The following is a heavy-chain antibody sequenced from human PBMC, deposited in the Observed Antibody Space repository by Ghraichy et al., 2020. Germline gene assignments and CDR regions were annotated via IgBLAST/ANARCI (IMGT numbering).Heavy chain of an antibody. Sequence: GGSLRLSCAASGFTFSSYSMNWVRQAPGKGLEWVSSISSSSSYRYYADSVKGRFTISRDNAKNSLYLQMNSLRAEDTAVYYCARDPSSWLTGYYLYYYGMAVWGQGTTVTVSS. CDR1: GFTFSSYS. J-gene: IGHJ6*02. V-gene: IGHV3-21*01. CDR2: ISSSSSYR. D-gene: IGHD3-9*01. CDR3: ARDPSSWLTGYYLYYYGMAV.